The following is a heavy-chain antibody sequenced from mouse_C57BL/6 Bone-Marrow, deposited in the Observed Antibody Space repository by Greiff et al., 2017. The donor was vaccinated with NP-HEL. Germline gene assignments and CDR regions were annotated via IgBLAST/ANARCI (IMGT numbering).Heavy chain of an antibody. V-gene: IGHV1-7*01. J-gene: IGHJ3*01. D-gene: IGHD2-2*01. CDR2: INPSSGYT. Sequence: QVQLKQSGAELAKPGASVKLSCKASGYTFTSYWMHWVKQRPGQGLEWIGYINPSSGYTKYNQKFKDKATLTAEKSSSTAYMQLSSLTYEDSAVYYCARERGYTWFAYWGQGTLVTVSA. CDR3: ARERGYTWFAY. CDR1: GYTFTSYW.